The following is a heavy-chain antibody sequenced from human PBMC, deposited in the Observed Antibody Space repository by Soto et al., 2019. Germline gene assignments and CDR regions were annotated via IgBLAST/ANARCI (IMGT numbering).Heavy chain of an antibody. V-gene: IGHV4-59*01. CDR2: IYYSGIT. J-gene: IGHJ6*02. CDR1: GVSIVYYY. Sequence: QVQLQESGPGPVKPSETLSLTCSVSGVSIVYYYWNWIRQPPGKGLEWIGHIYYSGITSYNHSLNSRVTISVDPSKNQISLRLGSVTAADTAVYYCARLPARQYYHGVDVWGQGTTVTVSS. D-gene: IGHD2-2*01. CDR3: ARLPARQYYHGVDV.